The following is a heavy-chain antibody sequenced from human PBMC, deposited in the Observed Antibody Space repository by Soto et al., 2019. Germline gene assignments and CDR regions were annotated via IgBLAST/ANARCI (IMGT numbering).Heavy chain of an antibody. V-gene: IGHV4-30-4*01. D-gene: IGHD2-8*02. CDR3: ASDPVLSREYYFDY. J-gene: IGHJ4*02. CDR2: IYYSGST. CDR1: CGSIISSDYY. Sequence: SETLSLTCTFSCGSIISSDYYGSWIRQPPGKGLEWIGYIYYSGSTYYNPSLKSRVTISVNTSKNQFSLKLSSVTAADPAVYYCASDPVLSREYYFDYWGQGTLVTVSS.